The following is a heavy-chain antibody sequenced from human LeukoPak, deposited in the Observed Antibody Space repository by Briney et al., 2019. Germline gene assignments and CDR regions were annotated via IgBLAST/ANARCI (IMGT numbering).Heavy chain of an antibody. D-gene: IGHD1-14*01. CDR3: ARAPKPYNWFDP. Sequence: GGSLRLSCAASKFIFSKYWMSWVRQAPGKGLEWVADIKEDGSEKYYVDSVKGRFTISRQNAKSSLFLQMNSLRAEDTAVYYCARAPKPYNWFDPWGQGTLVTVSS. CDR2: IKEDGSEK. CDR1: KFIFSKYW. V-gene: IGHV3-7*01. J-gene: IGHJ5*02.